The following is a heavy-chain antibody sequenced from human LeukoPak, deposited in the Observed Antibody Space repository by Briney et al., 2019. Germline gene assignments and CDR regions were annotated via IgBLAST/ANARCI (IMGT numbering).Heavy chain of an antibody. D-gene: IGHD3-10*01. J-gene: IGHJ6*04. CDR1: GYSISSGYY. CDR2: IYYSGST. Sequence: PSETLSLTCTVSGYSISSGYYWGWIRQPPGKGLEWIGSIYYSGSTYYNPSLKSRVTISVDTSKNQFSLKLSSVTAADTAVYYCARVLVPGLMVRGVPPPVDVWGKGTTVTISS. CDR3: ARVLVPGLMVRGVPPPVDV. V-gene: IGHV4-38-2*02.